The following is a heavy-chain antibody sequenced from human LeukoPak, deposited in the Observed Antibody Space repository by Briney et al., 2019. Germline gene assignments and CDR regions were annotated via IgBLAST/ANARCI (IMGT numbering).Heavy chain of an antibody. Sequence: GGSLRLSCAASGFTFDDYGMSWVRQAPGKGLEWVAVIWYDASEKYYADSVRGRFTISRDNSKNTLYLQMNSLRAEDTAVYYCARWGDNKILDYWGQGTLVTVSS. CDR3: ARWGDNKILDY. CDR1: GFTFDDYG. J-gene: IGHJ4*02. V-gene: IGHV3-33*08. CDR2: IWYDASEK. D-gene: IGHD3-16*01.